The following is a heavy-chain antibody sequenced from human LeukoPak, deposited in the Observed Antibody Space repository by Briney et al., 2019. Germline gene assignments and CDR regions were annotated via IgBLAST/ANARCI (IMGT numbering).Heavy chain of an antibody. Sequence: ASVKVSCKASGYTFTSYYMHWVRQAPGQGLEWMGIINPSGGSTSYAQKFQGRVTMTRDTSTSTVYMELSSLRSEDTAVYYCARGTTTMVPLASMDVWGQGTTVTVSS. CDR3: ARGTTTMVPLASMDV. V-gene: IGHV1-46*01. CDR1: GYTFTSYY. D-gene: IGHD3-10*01. CDR2: INPSGGST. J-gene: IGHJ6*02.